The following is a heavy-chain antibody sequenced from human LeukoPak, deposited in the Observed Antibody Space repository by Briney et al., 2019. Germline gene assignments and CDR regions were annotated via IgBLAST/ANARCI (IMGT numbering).Heavy chain of an antibody. CDR1: GFTFSSYW. CDR2: IKQDGSEK. J-gene: IGHJ4*02. V-gene: IGHV3-7*01. D-gene: IGHD3-22*01. CDR3: ARAHYYDSSGLDF. Sequence: GGSLRLSCAASGFTFSSYWMSWVRQAPGKGLEWVANIKQDGSEKYYVDSVKGRFTISRDNAKKSLYLQMNSLRAEDTAVYYCARAHYYDSSGLDFWGQGTLVTVSS.